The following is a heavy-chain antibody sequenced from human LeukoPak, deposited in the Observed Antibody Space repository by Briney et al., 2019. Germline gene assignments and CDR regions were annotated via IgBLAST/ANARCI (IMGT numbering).Heavy chain of an antibody. J-gene: IGHJ6*03. CDR3: ARLYCSGGSCYSYYYYYYYMDV. CDR1: GFTFSSYG. D-gene: IGHD2-15*01. CDR2: INWNGGST. Sequence: PGGSLRLSCAASGFTFSSYGMSWVRQAPGKGLEWVSGINWNGGSTGYADSVKGRFTISRDNAKNSLYLQMNSLRAEDTALYYCARLYCSGGSCYSYYYYYYYMDVWGKGTTVTVSS. V-gene: IGHV3-20*04.